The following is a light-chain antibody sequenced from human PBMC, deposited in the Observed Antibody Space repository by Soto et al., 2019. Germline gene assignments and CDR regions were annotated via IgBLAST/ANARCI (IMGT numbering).Light chain of an antibody. CDR3: QQLNSYPPY. J-gene: IGKJ5*01. CDR2: AAS. CDR1: QSISSY. Sequence: DIQMTQSPSSLSASLGYIVTITCLASQSISSYLAWYQQKPGKAPKLLIYAASTLQSGVPSRFSGSGSGTEFTLTISSLQPEDFATYYCQQLNSYPPYFGQGTRLEI. V-gene: IGKV1-9*01.